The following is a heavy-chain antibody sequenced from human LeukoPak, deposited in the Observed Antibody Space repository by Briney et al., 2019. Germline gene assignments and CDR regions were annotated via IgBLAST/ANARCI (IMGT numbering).Heavy chain of an antibody. CDR2: ISHSGIT. J-gene: IGHJ4*02. CDR3: ASFRWAIGFEN. D-gene: IGHD3-22*01. CDR1: GGSFSDYY. Sequence: PSETLSLTCAVYGGSFSDYYWSCIRQPPGKGLEWIGEISHSGITKYNPSLMSRLTISVNTSNNQFSLKLNSVTAADTAVYYCASFRWAIGFENWGQGTLVTVSS. V-gene: IGHV4-34*01.